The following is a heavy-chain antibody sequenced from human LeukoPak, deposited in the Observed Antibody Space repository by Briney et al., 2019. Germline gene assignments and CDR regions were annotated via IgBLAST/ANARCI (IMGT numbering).Heavy chain of an antibody. CDR3: AMNWYDILTGDLYYYYGMDV. J-gene: IGHJ6*02. V-gene: IGHV1-69*13. CDR1: GGTFSSYA. CDR2: IIPIFGTA. Sequence: ASVKVSCKASGGTFSSYAISWVRQAPGQGLEWMGGIIPIFGTANYAQKFQGRVTITADESTSTAYMELSSLRSEDTAVYYCAMNWYDILTGDLYYYYGMDVWGQGTTVTVSS. D-gene: IGHD3-9*01.